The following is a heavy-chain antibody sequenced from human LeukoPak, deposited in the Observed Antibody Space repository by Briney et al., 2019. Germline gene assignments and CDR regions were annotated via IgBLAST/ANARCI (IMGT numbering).Heavy chain of an antibody. D-gene: IGHD2-21*02. CDR1: GGSISTGDYY. V-gene: IGHV4-30-4*01. J-gene: IGHJ4*02. CDR3: ARELAYCGGDCYTFDY. Sequence: SETLSLTCTVSGGSISTGDYYWSWLRQPPGTGLEWIGYIYYSGSTYYNPSLKSRVTISVDTSKNQFSLKLSSVTAADTAVYYCARELAYCGGDCYTFDYWGQGTLVTVSS. CDR2: IYYSGST.